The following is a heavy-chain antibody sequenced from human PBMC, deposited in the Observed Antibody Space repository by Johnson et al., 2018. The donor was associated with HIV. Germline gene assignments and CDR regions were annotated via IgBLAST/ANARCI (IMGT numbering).Heavy chain of an antibody. J-gene: IGHJ3*02. V-gene: IGHV3-11*04. Sequence: QVQLVESGGGLVHPGGSLRLSCAASGFTVSSNYMSWIRQAPGKGLEWVSYISSSGSTIYYADSVKGRFTISRDNAKNSLYLQMNSLRAEDTAVYYCARIAAAAIDAFDIWGQGTMVTVSS. CDR2: ISSSGSTI. D-gene: IGHD6-13*01. CDR3: ARIAAAAIDAFDI. CDR1: GFTVSSNY.